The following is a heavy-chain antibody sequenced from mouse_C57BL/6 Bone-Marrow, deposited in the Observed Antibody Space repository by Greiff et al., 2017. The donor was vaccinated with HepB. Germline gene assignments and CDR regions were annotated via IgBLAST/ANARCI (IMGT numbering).Heavy chain of an antibody. CDR1: GYTFTSYG. CDR2: IYPRSGNT. Sequence: VQLQQSGAELARPGASVKLSCKASGYTFTSYGISWVKQRTGQGLEWIGEIYPRSGNTYYNEKFKGKATLTADKSSSTAYMELRSLTSEDSAVYFCARERAPIYYYGSSHYVDYWGQGTTLTVSA. V-gene: IGHV1-81*01. D-gene: IGHD1-1*01. CDR3: ARERAPIYYYGSSHYVDY. J-gene: IGHJ2*01.